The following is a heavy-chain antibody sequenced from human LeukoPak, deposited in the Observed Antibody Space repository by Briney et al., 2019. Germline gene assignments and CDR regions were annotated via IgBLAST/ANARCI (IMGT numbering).Heavy chain of an antibody. CDR1: GGSISSGGYY. D-gene: IGHD4-17*01. CDR2: IYYSGST. CDR3: AGDRYGDPNHLDY. V-gene: IGHV4-31*03. Sequence: SQTLSLTCTVSGGSISSGGYYWSWIRQHPGKGLEWIGYIYYSGSTYYNPSLKSRVTISVDTSKNQFSLKLSSVTAADTAVYYCAGDRYGDPNHLDYWGQGTLVTVSS. J-gene: IGHJ4*02.